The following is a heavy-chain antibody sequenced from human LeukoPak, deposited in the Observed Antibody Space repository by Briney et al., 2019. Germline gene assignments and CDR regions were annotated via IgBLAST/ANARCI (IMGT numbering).Heavy chain of an antibody. D-gene: IGHD6-19*01. J-gene: IGHJ4*02. V-gene: IGHV4-39*01. CDR1: GASISSSIYY. CDR3: ARQCYSSGWYLCY. Sequence: SETLSLTCTVSGASISSSIYYWGWIRQPPGKGLEWIGSIYYSGSTYYNPSLKSRVTISVDTSKNQFSLKLSSVTAADTAVYYCARQCYSSGWYLCYWGQGTLVTVSS. CDR2: IYYSGST.